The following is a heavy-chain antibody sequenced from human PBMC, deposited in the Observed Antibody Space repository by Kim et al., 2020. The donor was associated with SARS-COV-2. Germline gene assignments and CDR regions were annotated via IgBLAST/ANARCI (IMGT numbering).Heavy chain of an antibody. V-gene: IGHV4-59*01. CDR3: ARAGKMGAAITFDF. Sequence: NPYLKGLLTISIETSKNQYSLKLTSVTAADTAVYYCARAGKMGAAITFDFWGQGKLVTVSA. J-gene: IGHJ4*02. D-gene: IGHD1-26*01.